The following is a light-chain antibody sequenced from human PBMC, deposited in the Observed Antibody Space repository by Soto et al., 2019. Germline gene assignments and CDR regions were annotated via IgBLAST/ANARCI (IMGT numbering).Light chain of an antibody. CDR1: QGVDTY. CDR3: QHHYSFT. Sequence: ESVLTQSPATLSLSPGERATLSCRASQGVDTYIAWYQQKPGQAPRLLIHDASHRAAGIPARFSGSGSGTDFTLSISTLEPEDFAIYYCQHHYSFTFGPGTTVDVK. CDR2: DAS. J-gene: IGKJ3*01. V-gene: IGKV3-11*01.